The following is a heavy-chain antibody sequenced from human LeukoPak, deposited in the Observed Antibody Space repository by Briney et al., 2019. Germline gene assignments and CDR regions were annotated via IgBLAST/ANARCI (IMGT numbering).Heavy chain of an antibody. Sequence: SETLSLTCTVSGGSLNGYFWRWMRPPAGKGLVWIGRILTNGNTDYNPSLNSRVTMSMDTSRNQFSLKLRSVSAADTAVYYCARSARVEPGTGYYFDSWGRGTLVTVSS. J-gene: IGHJ4*02. CDR3: ARSARVEPGTGYYFDS. CDR2: ILTNGNT. CDR1: GGSLNGYF. V-gene: IGHV4-4*07. D-gene: IGHD2-15*01.